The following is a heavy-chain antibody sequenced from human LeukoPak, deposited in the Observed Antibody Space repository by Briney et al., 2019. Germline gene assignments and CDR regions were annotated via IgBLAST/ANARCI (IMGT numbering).Heavy chain of an antibody. CDR3: AREDYGSGTRYYGMGV. Sequence: PSETLSLTCTVSGGSISSGGYYWSWIRQHPGKGLEWIGYIYYSGSTYYNPSLKSRVTISVDTSKNQFSLKLSSVTAADTAVYYCAREDYGSGTRYYGMGVWGQGTTVTVSS. D-gene: IGHD3-10*01. CDR1: GGSISSGGYY. V-gene: IGHV4-31*03. CDR2: IYYSGST. J-gene: IGHJ6*02.